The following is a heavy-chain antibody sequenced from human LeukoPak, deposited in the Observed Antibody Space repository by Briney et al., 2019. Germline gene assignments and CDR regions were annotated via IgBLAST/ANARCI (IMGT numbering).Heavy chain of an antibody. V-gene: IGHV5-51*01. D-gene: IGHD6-19*01. CDR3: ARLDIAVAGIDY. J-gene: IGHJ4*02. CDR2: IYPGDSDT. CDR1: GYSFISYW. Sequence: GESLKISCNGSGYSFISYWIGWVRQMAGKGLEWLGIIYPGDSDTRYSPSFQGQVTISADKSISTAYLQWSSLKASDTAMYYCARLDIAVAGIDYWGQGTLVTVSS.